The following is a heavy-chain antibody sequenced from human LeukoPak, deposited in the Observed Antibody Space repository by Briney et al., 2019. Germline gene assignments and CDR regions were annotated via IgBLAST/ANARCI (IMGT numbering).Heavy chain of an antibody. CDR2: IDSSGSTI. Sequence: PGGSLRLSCAASGFTFSSYEMNWVRQAPGKGLEWLSYIDSSGSTIYYADSVKGRFTISRDNAKNSLYLQMNSLRAEDTAVYYCARDKSIIGGPFDYWGQGTLVTVSS. V-gene: IGHV3-48*03. CDR3: ARDKSIIGGPFDY. D-gene: IGHD3-3*02. CDR1: GFTFSSYE. J-gene: IGHJ4*02.